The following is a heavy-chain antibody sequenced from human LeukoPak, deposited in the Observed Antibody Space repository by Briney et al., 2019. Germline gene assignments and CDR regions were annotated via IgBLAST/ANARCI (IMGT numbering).Heavy chain of an antibody. V-gene: IGHV3-48*03. Sequence: GGSLRLSCAASGFTFSSYEMNWVRQAPGKGLEWVSYISSSGSTIYYADSVKGRFTISRDNAKNSLYLQMNSLRAEDTAVYYCARGHRPRYYDSSGYLMTDWGQGTLVTVSS. CDR1: GFTFSSYE. D-gene: IGHD3-22*01. CDR2: ISSSGSTI. J-gene: IGHJ4*02. CDR3: ARGHRPRYYDSSGYLMTD.